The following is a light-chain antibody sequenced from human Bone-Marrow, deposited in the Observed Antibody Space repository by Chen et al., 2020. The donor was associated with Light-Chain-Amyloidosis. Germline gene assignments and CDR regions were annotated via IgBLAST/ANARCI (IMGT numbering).Light chain of an antibody. CDR1: SSNLGYNY. V-gene: IGLV1-51*01. J-gene: IGLJ2*01. Sequence: QSVLTQPPSVSATPGQKVSISCSGSSSNLGYNYVSWYQHVPGEAPKLLIYVDDQRPSGIPARFSASKSGTSAALAITALQTDDEAIYYCGVWDADLASVLFGGGTRLTVL. CDR2: VDD. CDR3: GVWDADLASVL.